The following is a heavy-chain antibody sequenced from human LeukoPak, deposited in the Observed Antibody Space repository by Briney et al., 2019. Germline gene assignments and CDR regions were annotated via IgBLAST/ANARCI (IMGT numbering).Heavy chain of an antibody. Sequence: GGSLRLSCAASGFTFSNYAMSWVRQAPGKGLEWVSSISGSGGSTYYADSVKGRFTISRDNSKNTLFLKMNSLRAEDTAVYYCAKDPYYYDTSGYNGDYWGQGTLVTVSS. CDR3: AKDPYYYDTSGYNGDY. D-gene: IGHD3-22*01. V-gene: IGHV3-23*01. CDR1: GFTFSNYA. J-gene: IGHJ4*02. CDR2: ISGSGGST.